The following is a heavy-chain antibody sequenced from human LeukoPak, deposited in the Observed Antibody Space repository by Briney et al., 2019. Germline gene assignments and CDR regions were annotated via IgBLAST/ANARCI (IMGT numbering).Heavy chain of an antibody. CDR3: ARDIFVLSGYVSDY. CDR1: GYTFTSYA. CDR2: INAGNGNT. V-gene: IGHV1-3*01. D-gene: IGHD3-3*01. J-gene: IGHJ4*02. Sequence: GASVTVSCKASGYTFTSYAMHWVRQAPGQRLEWMGWINAGNGNTKYSQEFQGRVTITRDTSTSTGYMELRSLRSDDTAVYFCARDIFVLSGYVSDYWAQGTLVTVSS.